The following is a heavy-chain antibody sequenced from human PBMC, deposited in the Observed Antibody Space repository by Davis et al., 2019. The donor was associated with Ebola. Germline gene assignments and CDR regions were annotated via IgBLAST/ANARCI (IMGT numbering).Heavy chain of an antibody. CDR3: ARHNRLWLKGGFDY. J-gene: IGHJ4*02. V-gene: IGHV4-39*01. D-gene: IGHD5-18*01. Sequence: SETLSLTCTVSGGSIISSSSYWGWIRQPPRKGLDWIGSIYYSGITYYNPSLKSRVTISVDTSKNQFSLKLRSVTAADTAVYYCARHNRLWLKGGFDYWGRGILVTVSS. CDR1: GGSIISSSSY. CDR2: IYYSGIT.